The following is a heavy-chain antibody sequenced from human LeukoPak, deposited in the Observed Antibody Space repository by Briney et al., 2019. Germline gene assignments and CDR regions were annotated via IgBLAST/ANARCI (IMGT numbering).Heavy chain of an antibody. CDR1: GYTFTSYD. CDR3: ARVYGDYSGDWFDP. Sequence: ASVKVSCKASGYTFTSYDINWVRQATGQGLEWMGWMNPNSGNTGYAQKFQGRVTMTRNTSISTTYMELSSLRSEDTAVYYCARVYGDYSGDWFDPWGQGTLVTVSS. J-gene: IGHJ5*02. V-gene: IGHV1-8*01. CDR2: MNPNSGNT. D-gene: IGHD4-17*01.